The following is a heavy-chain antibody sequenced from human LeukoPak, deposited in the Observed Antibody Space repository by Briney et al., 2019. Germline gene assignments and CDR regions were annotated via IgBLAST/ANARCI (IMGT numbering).Heavy chain of an antibody. D-gene: IGHD6-19*01. CDR2: ISSNGDNT. J-gene: IGHJ4*02. CDR1: GLTFSSYA. V-gene: IGHV3-64*01. Sequence: GGSLXLSCAASGLTFSSYAMHWVRQAPGKGLEYVSAISSNGDNTYYANSVKGRFTISRDNSTNTLYLQMNSLRAEDTAVYYCATLIYCSGWNYFDYWGQGTLVTVSS. CDR3: ATLIYCSGWNYFDY.